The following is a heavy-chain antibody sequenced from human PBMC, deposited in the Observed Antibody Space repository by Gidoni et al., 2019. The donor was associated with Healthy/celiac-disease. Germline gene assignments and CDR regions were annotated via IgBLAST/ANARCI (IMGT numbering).Heavy chain of an antibody. CDR1: GFTFSSYG. V-gene: IGHV3-33*01. Sequence: QVQLVESGGGVVQPGRSLRLSCAASGFTFSSYGMHWVRQAPGKGLEWVAVIWYDGSNQYYADSVKGRFAIARDNSKNTLYLQKNSLRGEDTDVYYCASTLGGDYGGGAFDIWGQGTMVTVSS. CDR2: IWYDGSNQ. CDR3: ASTLGGDYGGGAFDI. D-gene: IGHD4-17*01. J-gene: IGHJ3*02.